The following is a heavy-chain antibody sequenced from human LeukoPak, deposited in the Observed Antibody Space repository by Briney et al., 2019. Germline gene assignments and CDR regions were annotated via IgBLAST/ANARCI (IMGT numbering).Heavy chain of an antibody. CDR3: ARARVGYILDY. Sequence: VGSLRLSCAASGFSFSSYAMNWVRQAPGKGLEWVSAISGSGANTYHAGSVKGRFTISRDNSKNTLYLQMNSLRAEDTAVYYCARARVGYILDYWGQGALGTVSS. CDR2: ISGSGANT. CDR1: GFSFSSYA. J-gene: IGHJ4*02. V-gene: IGHV3-23*01. D-gene: IGHD5-24*01.